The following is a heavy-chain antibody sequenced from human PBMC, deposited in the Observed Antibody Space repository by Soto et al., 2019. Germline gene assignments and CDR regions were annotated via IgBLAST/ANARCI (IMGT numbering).Heavy chain of an antibody. V-gene: IGHV1-18*01. D-gene: IGHD3-22*01. CDR2: ISAYNGNT. CDR3: ARGQYYYDSSGGLDY. Sequence: ASVKVSCKASGYTFTNYGISWVRQAPGQGLEWMGWISAYNGNTDYAQKLQGRVTMTTDTSTSTAYMELRSLRSDDTAVYYCARGQYYYDSSGGLDYWGQGTLVTVSS. J-gene: IGHJ4*02. CDR1: GYTFTNYG.